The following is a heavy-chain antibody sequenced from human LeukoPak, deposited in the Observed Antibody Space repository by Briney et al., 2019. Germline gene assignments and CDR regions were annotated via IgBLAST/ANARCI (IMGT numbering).Heavy chain of an antibody. CDR2: ISSSSSYI. Sequence: GGSLRLSCAASGFTFSSYSMNWVRQAPGKGLEWVSSISSSSSYIYYADPVKGRFTISRDNAKNSLYLQMNSLRAEDTAVYYCARGCLSCSRGVIIMPYYYGMDVWGQGTTVTVSS. D-gene: IGHD3-10*01. CDR1: GFTFSSYS. J-gene: IGHJ6*02. CDR3: ARGCLSCSRGVIIMPYYYGMDV. V-gene: IGHV3-21*01.